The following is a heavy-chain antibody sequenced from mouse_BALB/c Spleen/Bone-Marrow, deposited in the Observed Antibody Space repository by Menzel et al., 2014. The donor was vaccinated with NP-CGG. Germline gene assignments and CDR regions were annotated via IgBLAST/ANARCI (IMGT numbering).Heavy chain of an antibody. CDR1: GYTFTSYW. Sequence: VKLVESGAELVKPGATVKLSCKASGYTFTSYWMHWVKQRPGQGLEWIGVIDPSDSYTNYNQKFKGKATLTVDKSSSTAYMQLSSLTSEDSAVYYCARDSITTVVATDYWGQGTTLTVSS. D-gene: IGHD1-1*01. J-gene: IGHJ2*01. CDR2: IDPSDSYT. V-gene: IGHV1-69*02. CDR3: ARDSITTVVATDY.